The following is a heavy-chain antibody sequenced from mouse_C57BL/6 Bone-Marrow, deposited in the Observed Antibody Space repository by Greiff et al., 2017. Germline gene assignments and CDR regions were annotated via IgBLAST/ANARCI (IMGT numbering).Heavy chain of an antibody. CDR2: ISDGGSYT. V-gene: IGHV5-4*03. D-gene: IGHD2-5*01. CDR1: GFTFSSYA. J-gene: IGHJ1*03. CDR3: ARYYSNYFDV. Sequence: EVKLVESGGGLVKPGGSLKLSCAASGFTFSSYAMSWVRQTPEKRLEWVATISDGGSYTYYPDNVKGRFTISRDNAKNNLYLQMSHLKSEDTAMYYCARYYSNYFDVWGTGTTVTVSS.